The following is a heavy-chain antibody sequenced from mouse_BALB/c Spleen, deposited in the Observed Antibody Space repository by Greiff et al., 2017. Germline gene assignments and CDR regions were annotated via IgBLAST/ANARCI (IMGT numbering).Heavy chain of an antibody. Sequence: EVKLQQSGAELVKPGASVKLSCTASGFNIKDTYMHWVKQRPEQGLEWIGRIDPANGNTKYDPKFQGKATITADTSSNTAYLQLSSLTSEDTAVYYCARYTTATAMDYWGQGTSVTVSS. J-gene: IGHJ4*01. V-gene: IGHV14-3*02. CDR2: IDPANGNT. CDR3: ARYTTATAMDY. CDR1: GFNIKDTY. D-gene: IGHD1-2*01.